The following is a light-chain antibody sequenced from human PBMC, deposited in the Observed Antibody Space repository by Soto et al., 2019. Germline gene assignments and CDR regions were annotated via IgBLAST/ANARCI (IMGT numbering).Light chain of an antibody. CDR3: SLYTSSSLYV. Sequence: QSVLTQPPSVSGSPGQSVTISCTGTSSDFGSYNRVSWYQQPPGTAPKLMIYEVSNRPSGVPDRFSGSKSGNTASLTISGLQAEDEADYYCSLYTSSSLYVFGTGTKVTVL. J-gene: IGLJ1*01. CDR1: SSDFGSYNR. CDR2: EVS. V-gene: IGLV2-18*01.